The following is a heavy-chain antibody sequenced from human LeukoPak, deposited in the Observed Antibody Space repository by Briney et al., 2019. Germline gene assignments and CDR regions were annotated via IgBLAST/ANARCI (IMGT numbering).Heavy chain of an antibody. CDR1: GFTFSSYA. CDR2: ISGSGGST. J-gene: IGHJ4*02. V-gene: IGHV3-23*01. Sequence: PGGSLRLSCAASGFTFSSYAMSWVRQAPGKGLEWVSAISGSGGSTYYADSVKGRFTISRDNAKNSLYLQMNSLRDEDTAVYYCARDPTGDDYYFDYWGQGTLVTVSS. D-gene: IGHD7-27*01. CDR3: ARDPTGDDYYFDY.